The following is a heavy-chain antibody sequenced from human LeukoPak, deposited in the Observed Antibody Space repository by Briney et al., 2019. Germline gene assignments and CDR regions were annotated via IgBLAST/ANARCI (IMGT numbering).Heavy chain of an antibody. CDR2: IIPTFGTA. J-gene: IGHJ5*02. V-gene: IGHV1-69*13. D-gene: IGHD5-12*01. Sequence: GASVKVSCKASGGTFSSYAISWVRQAPGQGLEWMGGIIPTFGTANYAQKFQGRVTITADESTSTAYMELSSLRSEDTAVYYCAGMFGSGYDWRRWFDPWGQGTLVTVSS. CDR3: AGMFGSGYDWRRWFDP. CDR1: GGTFSSYA.